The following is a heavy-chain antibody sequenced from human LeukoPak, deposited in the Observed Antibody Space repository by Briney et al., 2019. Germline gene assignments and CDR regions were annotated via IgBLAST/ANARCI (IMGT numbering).Heavy chain of an antibody. CDR1: GYALTELS. J-gene: IGHJ4*02. D-gene: IGHD2-2*01. Sequence: ASVKVSCKVSGYALTELSMHWARQAPGKGLEWKGGFDPEDGETPIFAQKFQGRVTMTEDTSTDTAYMELSSLRSEVTAVYYCATGTIYCSSCSDDYWGQGTLVTVSS. CDR3: ATGTIYCSSCSDDY. CDR2: FDPEDGET. V-gene: IGHV1-24*01.